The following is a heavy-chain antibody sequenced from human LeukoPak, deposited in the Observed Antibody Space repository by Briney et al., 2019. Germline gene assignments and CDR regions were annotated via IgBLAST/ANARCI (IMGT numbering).Heavy chain of an antibody. CDR1: GFTFSTFA. V-gene: IGHV3-23*01. CDR3: AKVDSSGWLGYYYYYMDV. D-gene: IGHD6-19*01. CDR2: IFPSGGEI. J-gene: IGHJ6*03. Sequence: PGGSLRLSCEASGFTFSTFAMIWVRQPPGKGLEWVSSIFPSGGEIHYADSVRGRFTISRDNSKNTLYLQMNSLRAEDTAVYYCAKVDSSGWLGYYYYYMDVWGKGTTVTISS.